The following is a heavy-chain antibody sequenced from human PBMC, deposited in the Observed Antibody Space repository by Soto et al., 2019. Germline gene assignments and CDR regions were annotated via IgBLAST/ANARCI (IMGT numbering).Heavy chain of an antibody. V-gene: IGHV1-24*01. CDR2: FDPEDGET. D-gene: IGHD6-19*01. J-gene: IGHJ4*02. CDR1: GYTLTELS. CDR3: ATASYSSGWYPC. Sequence: QVQLVQSGAAVKKPGASVKVSCKVSGYTLTELSMHWVRQAPGKGLEWLGGFDPEDGETIYAQKFQGSVTMTEDTSTDTDYIELSSLISGDTAVYYCATASYSSGWYPCWGQGTLVTVSS.